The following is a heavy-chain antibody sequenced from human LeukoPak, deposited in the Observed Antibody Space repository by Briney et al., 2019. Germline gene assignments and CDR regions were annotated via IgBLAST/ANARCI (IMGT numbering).Heavy chain of an antibody. CDR1: GFTFSSYG. CDR3: AKTRSSSGWTGTFDY. D-gene: IGHD6-19*01. V-gene: IGHV3-33*06. CDR2: IWYDGSNK. Sequence: GGSLRLSCAASGFTFSSYGMHWVRQAPGKGLEWVAVIWYDGSNKYYADSVKGRFTISRDNSKNTLYLQMNSLRAEDTAVYYCAKTRSSSGWTGTFDYWGQGTLVTVSS. J-gene: IGHJ4*02.